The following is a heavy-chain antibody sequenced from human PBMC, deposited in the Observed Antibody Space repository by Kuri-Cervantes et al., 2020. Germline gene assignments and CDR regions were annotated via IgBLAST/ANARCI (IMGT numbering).Heavy chain of an antibody. V-gene: IGHV1-46*01. D-gene: IGHD5-18*01. J-gene: IGHJ5*02. CDR3: AREPPQEYSYGSANWFDP. CDR2: INPSGGST. Sequence: ASVKVSCKASGYTFTSYYMHWVRQAPGQGLEWVGIINPSGGSTSYAQKFQGRVTMTRDTSTSTVYMELSSLRSEDTAVYYCAREPPQEYSYGSANWFDPWGQGTLVTVSS. CDR1: GYTFTSYY.